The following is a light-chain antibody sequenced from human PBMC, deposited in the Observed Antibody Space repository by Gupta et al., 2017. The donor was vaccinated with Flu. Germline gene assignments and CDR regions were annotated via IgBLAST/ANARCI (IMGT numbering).Light chain of an antibody. CDR2: EVS. CDR1: SSDVGGYSY. V-gene: IGLV2-8*01. J-gene: IGLJ2*01. CDR3: SSYAGSNNHVV. Sequence: QSALTQPPSASGSPGQSVTISCTGTSSDVGGYSYVSWYQQHPGKAPKLMIYEVSKRPSGVPDRFSGSKSGNTASLTVSGLQAEDEADYYFSSYAGSNNHVVFGGGTKLTVL.